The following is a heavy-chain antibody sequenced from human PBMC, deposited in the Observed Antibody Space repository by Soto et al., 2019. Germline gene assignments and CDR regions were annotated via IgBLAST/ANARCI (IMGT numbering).Heavy chain of an antibody. J-gene: IGHJ6*02. CDR3: AKDAIHVLLGYTYGAGGMDV. V-gene: IGHV3-9*01. D-gene: IGHD5-18*01. Sequence: EVQLVKSGGDLVQPGRSLRLSCAASGFTFDDYAMHWVRLAPGKGLEWVSGISWNSGDIYYADSVKGRFTISRDNAKNSLYLQMNSLRPDDTAMYYCAKDAIHVLLGYTYGAGGMDVWGQGTTFTVSS. CDR1: GFTFDDYA. CDR2: ISWNSGDI.